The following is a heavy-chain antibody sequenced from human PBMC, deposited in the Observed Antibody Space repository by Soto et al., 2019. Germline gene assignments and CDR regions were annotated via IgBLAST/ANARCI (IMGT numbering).Heavy chain of an antibody. J-gene: IGHJ6*02. CDR1: GYTFTSYY. CDR3: ASPLYIAAAIDHYYYYGMDV. V-gene: IGHV1-46*01. Sequence: ASVKVSCKASGYTFTSYYMHWVRQAPGQGLEWMGIINPSGGSTSYAQKFQGRVTMTRDTSTSTVYMELSSLRSEDTAVYYCASPLYIAAAIDHYYYYGMDVWGRGTTVTVSS. D-gene: IGHD6-13*01. CDR2: INPSGGST.